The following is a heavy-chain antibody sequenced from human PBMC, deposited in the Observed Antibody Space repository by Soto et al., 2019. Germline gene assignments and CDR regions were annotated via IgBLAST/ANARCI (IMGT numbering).Heavy chain of an antibody. V-gene: IGHV3-66*01. J-gene: IGHJ6*02. D-gene: IGHD3-3*01. Sequence: GGSLRLSCAASGFTVSTNYMSWVRQAPGKGLEWVSVIYSGGSTYYADSVKGRFTISRDNSKNTLYLQMNSLRAEDTAVYYCARDPLKYYDFWSGYYTGANYYYGMDVWGQGTTVTVSS. CDR3: ARDPLKYYDFWSGYYTGANYYYGMDV. CDR2: IYSGGST. CDR1: GFTVSTNY.